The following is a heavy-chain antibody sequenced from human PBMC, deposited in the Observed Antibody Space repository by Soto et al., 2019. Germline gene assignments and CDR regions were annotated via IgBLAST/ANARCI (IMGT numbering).Heavy chain of an antibody. V-gene: IGHV1-69*04. CDR1: GGTFSSYT. J-gene: IGHJ3*02. Sequence: SVKVSCKASGGTFSSYTISWVRQAPGQGLEWMGRIIPILGIANYAQKFQGRVTITADKSTSTAYMELSSLRPEDTAVYYCARDRLGSSLSAFDIWGQGTMVTVSS. CDR2: IIPILGIA. CDR3: ARDRLGSSLSAFDI. D-gene: IGHD6-13*01.